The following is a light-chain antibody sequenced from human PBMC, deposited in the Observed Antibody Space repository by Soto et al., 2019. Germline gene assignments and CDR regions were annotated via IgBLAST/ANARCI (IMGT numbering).Light chain of an antibody. J-gene: IGKJ1*01. CDR3: QQYNNWPPWP. CDR2: KAS. CDR1: QSISSW. Sequence: GYRVTITCRASQSISSWLAWYQQKPGKAPKLLIYKASSLESGVPIRFSGSGSGTDFTLTISSLEPEDFAVYYCQQYNNWPPWPFGQGTKV. V-gene: IGKV1-5*03.